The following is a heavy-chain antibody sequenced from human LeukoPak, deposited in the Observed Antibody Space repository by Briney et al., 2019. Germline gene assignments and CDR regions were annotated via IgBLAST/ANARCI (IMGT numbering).Heavy chain of an antibody. J-gene: IGHJ5*02. D-gene: IGHD3-16*01. CDR1: GGTFSSYA. CDR2: IIPIFGTA. Sequence: ASVKVSCKASGGTFSSYAISWVRQAPGQGLEWMGGIIPIFGTANYAQKFQGRVTITADESTSTAYMELRSLRSDDTAVYYCARGVIVWGSDNPNDNWFDPWGQETLVTVSS. CDR3: ARGVIVWGSDNPNDNWFDP. V-gene: IGHV1-69*13.